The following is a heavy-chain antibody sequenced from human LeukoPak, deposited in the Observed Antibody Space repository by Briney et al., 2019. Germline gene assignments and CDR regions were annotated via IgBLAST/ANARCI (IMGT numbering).Heavy chain of an antibody. CDR1: GESFSGYY. D-gene: IGHD2-2*01. Sequence: PSETLSLTCAVYGESFSGYYWSWIRQPPGKGLEWIGEINHSGSTNYNPSLKSRVTISVDTSKNQFSLKLSSVTATDTAVYYCARGRVEYQLLYYYYYMDVWGKGTTVTVSS. CDR3: ARGRVEYQLLYYYYYMDV. V-gene: IGHV4-34*01. J-gene: IGHJ6*03. CDR2: INHSGST.